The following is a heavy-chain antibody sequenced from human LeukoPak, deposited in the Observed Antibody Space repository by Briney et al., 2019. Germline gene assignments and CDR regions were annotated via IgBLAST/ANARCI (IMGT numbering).Heavy chain of an antibody. CDR1: VFTYISYA. CDR3: AKALRAYYFDY. CDR2: ISGSGGST. Sequence: PGGSLRLSCAASVFTYISYAMSWVRQAPGKGLEWVSGISGSGGSTYYADSVKGRFTISRDNSKNTLYLQMNSLRAEDTAVYYCAKALRAYYFDYWGQGTLVTVSS. J-gene: IGHJ4*02. V-gene: IGHV3-23*01.